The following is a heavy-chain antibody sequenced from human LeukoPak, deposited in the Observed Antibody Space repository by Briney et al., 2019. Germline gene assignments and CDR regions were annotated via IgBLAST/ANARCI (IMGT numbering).Heavy chain of an antibody. J-gene: IGHJ4*02. Sequence: GSLRLSCAASGFTFSSYSMNWVRQAPGKGLEWIGEINHSGSTNYNPSLKSRVTISVDTSKNQFSLKLSSVTAADTAVYYCARGLQWLVRGGFDYWGQGTLVTVSS. CDR3: ARGLQWLVRGGFDY. CDR2: INHSGST. V-gene: IGHV4-34*01. D-gene: IGHD6-19*01. CDR1: GFTFSSYS.